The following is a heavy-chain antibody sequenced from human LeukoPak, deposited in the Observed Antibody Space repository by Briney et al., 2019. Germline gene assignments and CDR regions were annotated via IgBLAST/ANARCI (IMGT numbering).Heavy chain of an antibody. J-gene: IGHJ3*02. CDR2: IYPGDSDT. V-gene: IGHV5-51*01. D-gene: IGHD3-10*01. Sequence: GESLKISCKGSGYSFTSYWIGWVRQMPGKGLEWMGIIYPGDSDTRYSPSFQGQVTISADKSISTAYLQWSSLKASDTAMYYCARHYYGSGSSEDAFDIRGQGTMVTVSS. CDR1: GYSFTSYW. CDR3: ARHYYGSGSSEDAFDI.